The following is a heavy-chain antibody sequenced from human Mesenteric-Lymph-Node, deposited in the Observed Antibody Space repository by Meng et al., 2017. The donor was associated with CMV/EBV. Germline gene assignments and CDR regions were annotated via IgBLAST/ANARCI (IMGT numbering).Heavy chain of an antibody. Sequence: GGSLRLSCTVSGGSINTTNYYWGWLRQPPGKGLEWVSSISSSSSYIYYADSVKGRFTISRDNAKNSLYLQMNSLRAEDTAVYYCARASLAARENFDYWGQGTLVTVSS. CDR1: GGSINTTNY. V-gene: IGHV3-21*01. CDR3: ARASLAARENFDY. J-gene: IGHJ4*02. CDR2: ISSSSSYI. D-gene: IGHD6-6*01.